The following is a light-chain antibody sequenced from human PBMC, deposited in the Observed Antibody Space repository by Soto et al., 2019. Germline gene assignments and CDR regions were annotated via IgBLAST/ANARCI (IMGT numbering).Light chain of an antibody. CDR1: QNVNNN. CDR3: QQYSKWPPT. CDR2: GVS. J-gene: IGKJ5*01. Sequence: EIVMTQSPVTLSMSPGERAALSCRASQNVNNNLAWYQQKPGQAPRLLIYGVSARGIGVPARFSGSGSGTEFTFTISSLQSEDFAVYYCQQYSKWPPTFGRGTRLEIK. V-gene: IGKV3-15*01.